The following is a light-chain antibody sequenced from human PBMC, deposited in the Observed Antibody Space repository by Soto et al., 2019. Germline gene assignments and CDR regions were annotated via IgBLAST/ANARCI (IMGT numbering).Light chain of an antibody. V-gene: IGKV3-20*01. J-gene: IGKJ5*01. CDR3: QQYGSSPIT. CDR2: DAS. CDR1: HSVTRY. Sequence: EIVMTQSPATLSVSPGARAPLSCRASHSVTRYVAWYQQKPGQAPRLLISDASGRATGIPDRFSGSGSETDFSLTINRLEPEDFAVYFCQQYGSSPITFGQGTRLEIK.